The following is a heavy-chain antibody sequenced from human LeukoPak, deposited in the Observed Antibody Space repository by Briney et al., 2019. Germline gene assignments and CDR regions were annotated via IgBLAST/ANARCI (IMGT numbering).Heavy chain of an antibody. CDR2: ISYDGNYK. CDR3: ARVLGAGYGATNLAY. CDR1: GFTFSSYA. J-gene: IGHJ4*02. V-gene: IGHV3-30-3*01. Sequence: GTSVRLSCAASGFTFSSYAIHWARQAPGKGLEWVSVISYDGNYKYYADSRTGRLTVSRDDSQSMLFLQMNSLRPEDTAVYYCARVLGAGYGATNLAYWGQGILVTVSS. D-gene: IGHD1-26*01.